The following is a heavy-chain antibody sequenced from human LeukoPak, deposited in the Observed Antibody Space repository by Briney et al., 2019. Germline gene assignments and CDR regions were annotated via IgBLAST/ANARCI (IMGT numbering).Heavy chain of an antibody. CDR2: ISGSGGST. CDR3: AKDRLYDSTRYYFDY. CDR1: GFTFSSYA. D-gene: IGHD3-22*01. Sequence: SGGSLRLSCAASGFTFSSYAMSWVRQAPGKGLEWVSAISGSGGSTYYADSVKGRFTISRDNSKNTLYLQMNSLGAEDTAVYYCAKDRLYDSTRYYFDYWGQGTLVTVSS. V-gene: IGHV3-23*01. J-gene: IGHJ4*02.